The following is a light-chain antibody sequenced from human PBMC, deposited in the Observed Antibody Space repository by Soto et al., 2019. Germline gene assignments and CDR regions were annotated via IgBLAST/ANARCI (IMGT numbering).Light chain of an antibody. CDR3: QSYDSSLSGSEV. CDR2: GNS. Sequence: QSVLTQPPSVSGAPGQRVTISCTGGSSNIGAGYDVHWYQQLPGTAPKFLIYGNSNRPSGVPDRFSGSKSGTSASLAITGLQAEDEADYYCQSYDSSLSGSEVFGTGTKLTVL. CDR1: SSNIGAGYD. V-gene: IGLV1-40*01. J-gene: IGLJ1*01.